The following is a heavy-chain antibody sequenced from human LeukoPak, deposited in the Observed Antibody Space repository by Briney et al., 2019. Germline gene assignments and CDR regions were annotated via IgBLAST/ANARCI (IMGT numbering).Heavy chain of an antibody. CDR3: AREGVYYDSSGSGFDWFDP. CDR2: INSDGSST. V-gene: IGHV3-74*01. J-gene: IGHJ5*02. CDR1: GFTFSSYW. Sequence: PGGSLRLSCAASGFTFSSYWMHWVRQAPGKGLVWVSRINSDGSSTSHADSVKGRFTISRDNAKNTLYLQMNSLRAEDTAVYYCAREGVYYDSSGSGFDWFDPWGQGTLVTVSS. D-gene: IGHD3-22*01.